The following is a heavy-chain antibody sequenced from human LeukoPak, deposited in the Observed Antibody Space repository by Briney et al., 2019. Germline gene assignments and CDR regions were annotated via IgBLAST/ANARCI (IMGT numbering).Heavy chain of an antibody. V-gene: IGHV1-2*06. Sequence: GASVKVSCKASGYTFTGYYMHWVRQAPGQGLEWMGRINPNSGGTNYAQKFQGRVTMTEDTSTDTAYMELSSLRSEDTAVYYCATRGWFDYWGQGTLVTVSS. J-gene: IGHJ5*01. CDR1: GYTFTGYY. CDR3: ATRGWFDY. CDR2: INPNSGGT.